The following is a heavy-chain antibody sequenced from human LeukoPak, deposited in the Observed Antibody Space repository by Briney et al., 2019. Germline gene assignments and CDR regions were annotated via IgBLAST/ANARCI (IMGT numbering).Heavy chain of an antibody. CDR2: IRSKAYGGTT. V-gene: IGHV3-49*03. D-gene: IGHD4-17*01. J-gene: IGHJ4*02. CDR1: GFTFGDYA. Sequence: GGSLRLSCTASGFTFGDYAMSWFRQAPGKGLEWVGFIRSKAYGGTTEYAASVKGRFTISRDDSKSIAYLQMNSLKTEDTAVYYCTRELYGDYGDTQATDYWGQGTLVTVSS. CDR3: TRELYGDYGDTQATDY.